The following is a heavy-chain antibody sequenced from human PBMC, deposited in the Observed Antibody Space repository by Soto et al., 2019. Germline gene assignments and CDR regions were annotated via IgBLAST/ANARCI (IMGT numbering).Heavy chain of an antibody. CDR3: ARGITGTINAFDY. J-gene: IGHJ4*02. V-gene: IGHV4-59*06. D-gene: IGHD1-7*01. CDR1: GGSISSYY. Sequence: PSETLSLTCTVSGGSISSYYWSWIRQHPGKGLEWIGYIYYSGSTYYNPSLKSRVTISVDTSKNQFSLKLSSVTAADTAVYYCARGITGTINAFDYWGQGTLVTVSS. CDR2: IYYSGST.